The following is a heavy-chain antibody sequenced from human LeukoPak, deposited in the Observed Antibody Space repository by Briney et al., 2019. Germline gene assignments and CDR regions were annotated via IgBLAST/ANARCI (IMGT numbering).Heavy chain of an antibody. CDR3: ARQLERLWYAFDI. D-gene: IGHD1-1*01. Sequence: GGSLRLSCAASGFTFSSYWMNWVRQAPGKGLEWVSSISSSSSYIYYADSVKGRFTISRDNAKNSLYLQMNSLRAEDTAVYYCARQLERLWYAFDIWGQGTMVTVSS. J-gene: IGHJ3*02. CDR1: GFTFSSYW. V-gene: IGHV3-21*01. CDR2: ISSSSSYI.